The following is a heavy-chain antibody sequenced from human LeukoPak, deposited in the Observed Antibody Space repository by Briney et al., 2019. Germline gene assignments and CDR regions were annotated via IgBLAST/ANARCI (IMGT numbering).Heavy chain of an antibody. D-gene: IGHD6-13*01. CDR2: ISSSGSTI. V-gene: IGHV3-11*01. Sequence: GGSLRLSRAASGFTFSDYYMSWIRQAPGKGLEWVSYISSSGSTIYYADSVKGRFTISRDNAKNSLYLQMNSLRAEDTAVYYCARWAAAVPFDPWGQGTLVTVSS. J-gene: IGHJ5*02. CDR1: GFTFSDYY. CDR3: ARWAAAVPFDP.